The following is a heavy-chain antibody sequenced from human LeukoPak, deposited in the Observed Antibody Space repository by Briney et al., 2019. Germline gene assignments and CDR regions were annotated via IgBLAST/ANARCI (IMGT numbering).Heavy chain of an antibody. V-gene: IGHV4-59*01. CDR1: GGSISSYY. CDR2: IYYCGST. D-gene: IGHD6-13*01. Sequence: NPSETLSLTCTVSGGSISSYYWSWIRQPPGKGLEWIGYIYYCGSTNYNPSLKSRVTISVDTSKNQFSLKLSSVTAADTAVYYCARGHSSSWFFPYGMDVWGQGTTVTVSS. J-gene: IGHJ6*02. CDR3: ARGHSSSWFFPYGMDV.